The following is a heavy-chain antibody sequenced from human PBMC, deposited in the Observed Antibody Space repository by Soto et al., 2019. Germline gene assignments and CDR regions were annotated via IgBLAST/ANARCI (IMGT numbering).Heavy chain of an antibody. CDR2: ISGSGSNT. D-gene: IGHD3-10*01. J-gene: IGHJ4*02. V-gene: IGHV3-23*01. CDR3: AKGGITLVRGSFDY. CDR1: GFSLSNYA. Sequence: PGGSLRLSCAVSGFSLSNYAMSWVRQAPGKGLEWVSAISGSGSNTYYIDSVKGRFTISRDKSKTTLFLQMNNLRAEDTAVYYCAKGGITLVRGSFDYWGQRALVTVSS.